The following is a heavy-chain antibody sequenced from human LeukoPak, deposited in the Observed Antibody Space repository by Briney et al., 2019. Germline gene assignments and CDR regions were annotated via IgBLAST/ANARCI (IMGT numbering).Heavy chain of an antibody. D-gene: IGHD3-3*01. CDR3: SHTAYYDFWSGYYGSAFDI. CDR2: IYYSGST. CDR1: GGSLSSSSYY. Sequence: SETLSLTCTVSGGSLSSSSYYWGWIRQPPGKGLEWIGSIYYSGSTYYNPSLKSRVTISVDTSKNQFSLKLSSVTAADTAVYYCSHTAYYDFWSGYYGSAFDIWGQGTMVTVSS. V-gene: IGHV4-39*01. J-gene: IGHJ3*02.